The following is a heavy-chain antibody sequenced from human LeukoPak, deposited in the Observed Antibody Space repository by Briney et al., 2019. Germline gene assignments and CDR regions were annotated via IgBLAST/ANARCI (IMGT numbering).Heavy chain of an antibody. J-gene: IGHJ6*03. Sequence: PGGSLRLSCAASGFTFSSYWMSWVRQAPGKGLEWVANIKQDGSEKYYVDSVEGRFTISRDNAKNSLYLQMNSLRAEDTAVYYCARAGWYYYDSSSYMDVWGKGTTVTVSS. CDR2: IKQDGSEK. CDR1: GFTFSSYW. CDR3: ARAGWYYYDSSSYMDV. D-gene: IGHD3-22*01. V-gene: IGHV3-7*01.